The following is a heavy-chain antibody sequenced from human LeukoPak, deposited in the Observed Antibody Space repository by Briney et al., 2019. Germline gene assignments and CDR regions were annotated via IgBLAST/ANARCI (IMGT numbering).Heavy chain of an antibody. CDR1: GFTFSSYA. Sequence: GGSLRLSCAASGFTFSSYAMSWVRQAPGKGLEWVSAISGSGGSTYYADCVKGRFTISRDNSKNTLYLQMNSLRAEDTAVYYCAKDLTMIVVVTTTSRGDYWGQGTLVTVSS. CDR2: ISGSGGST. V-gene: IGHV3-23*01. D-gene: IGHD3-22*01. J-gene: IGHJ4*02. CDR3: AKDLTMIVVVTTTSRGDY.